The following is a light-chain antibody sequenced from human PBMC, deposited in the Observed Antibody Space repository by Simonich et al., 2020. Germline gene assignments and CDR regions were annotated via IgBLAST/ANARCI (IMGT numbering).Light chain of an antibody. J-gene: IGLJ3*02. CDR2: EGS. Sequence: QSALTQPASVSGSPGQSITISCTGTRSDVGDYNLVSWYQQHPGKAPKLMIYEGSKRPSGVSNRFSGSKSGNTASLTISGLQAEDEADYYCCSYAGSSNWVFGGGTKLTVL. CDR3: CSYAGSSNWV. V-gene: IGLV2-23*01. CDR1: RSDVGDYNL.